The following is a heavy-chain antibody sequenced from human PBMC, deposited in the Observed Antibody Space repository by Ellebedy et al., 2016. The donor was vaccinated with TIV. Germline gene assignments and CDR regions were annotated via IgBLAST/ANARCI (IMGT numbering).Heavy chain of an antibody. Sequence: GGSLRLSXVASGFSFSNAWMNWVRQAPGKGLEWVGQIKSESDGGTTEYASPVKDRFTISRDDSKDTLYLQMNSLTTEDTAIYYCATTRKNTNCFDYWGQGTLVTVSS. V-gene: IGHV3-15*07. CDR1: GFSFSNAW. J-gene: IGHJ4*02. D-gene: IGHD2-2*01. CDR3: ATTRKNTNCFDY. CDR2: IKSESDGGTT.